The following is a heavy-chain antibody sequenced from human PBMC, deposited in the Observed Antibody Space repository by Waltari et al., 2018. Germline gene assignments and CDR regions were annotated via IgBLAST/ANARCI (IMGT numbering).Heavy chain of an antibody. Sequence: QVQLQESGPGLVTPSGTLSLTCAFSGVSISSSNWWSWVRQPPGKGLEWLGEIHPSGTTNYNPSLKSRVTISVDNSKNQFSLKLSSVTAADTAVYYCARDRGLRGGYDSWGQGTLVTVSS. CDR2: IHPSGTT. J-gene: IGHJ5*02. V-gene: IGHV4-4*02. CDR3: ARDRGLRGGYDS. D-gene: IGHD5-12*01. CDR1: GVSISSSNW.